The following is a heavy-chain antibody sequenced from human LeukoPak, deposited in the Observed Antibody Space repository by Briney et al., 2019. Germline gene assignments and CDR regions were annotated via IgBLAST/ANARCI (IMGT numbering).Heavy chain of an antibody. V-gene: IGHV3-23*01. CDR3: AKGDYYDVDY. J-gene: IGHJ4*02. CDR2: ITSGVGIT. D-gene: IGHD3-22*01. Sequence: GGSLRLSCAASGFTFSNYGMNWVRQAPGKGLEWVSTITSGVGITYYADSVKGRFTISRDNSKNTLYLQMNSLRAEDTAVYYCAKGDYYDVDYWGQGTLVTVSS. CDR1: GFTFSNYG.